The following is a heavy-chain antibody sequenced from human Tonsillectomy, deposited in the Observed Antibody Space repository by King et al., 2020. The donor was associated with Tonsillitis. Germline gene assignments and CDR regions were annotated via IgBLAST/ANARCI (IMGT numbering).Heavy chain of an antibody. D-gene: IGHD2-15*01. CDR3: ARDSYCRGDSCYSGYDYFGMEV. CDR2: INWNGGST. J-gene: IGHJ6*02. V-gene: IGHV3-20*04. CDR1: GFTFGDYG. Sequence: VQLVESGGGVVRPGGSLRLSCADSGFTFGDYGMTWVRQTPGKGLEWVSGINWNGGSTGYADSVKGRFTISRDNAKKSLYLQMNSLRAEDTALYYCARDSYCRGDSCYSGYDYFGMEVWGQGTTVTVSS.